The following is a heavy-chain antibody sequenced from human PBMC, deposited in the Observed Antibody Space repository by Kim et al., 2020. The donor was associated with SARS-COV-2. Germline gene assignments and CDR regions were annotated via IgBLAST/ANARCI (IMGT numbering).Heavy chain of an antibody. CDR3: ARGGGEQQPFDY. D-gene: IGHD6-13*01. CDR2: IYYSGST. CDR1: GGSISSGDYY. V-gene: IGHV4-30-4*01. J-gene: IGHJ4*02. Sequence: SETLSLTCTVSGGSISSGDYYWSWIRQPPGKGLEWIGYIYYSGSTYYNPSLKSRVTISVDTSKNQFSLKLSSVTAADTAVYYCARGGGEQQPFDYWGQGTLVTVSS.